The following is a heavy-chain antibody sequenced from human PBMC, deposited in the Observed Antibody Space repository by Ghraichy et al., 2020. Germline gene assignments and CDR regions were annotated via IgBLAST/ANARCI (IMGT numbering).Heavy chain of an antibody. CDR1: GFSLSTRGVG. D-gene: IGHD3-10*01. Sequence: SGPTLVKPTQTLTLTCTFSGFSLSTRGVGVGWIRQPPGKALDWVALIYWDDDKFYSPSLRSRLSITKDTSKNLVVLIMTDMDPVDTATYYCVRHEDYYRNWYFDLWGRGTLVTVSS. CDR2: IYWDDDK. V-gene: IGHV2-5*02. CDR3: VRHEDYYRNWYFDL. J-gene: IGHJ2*01.